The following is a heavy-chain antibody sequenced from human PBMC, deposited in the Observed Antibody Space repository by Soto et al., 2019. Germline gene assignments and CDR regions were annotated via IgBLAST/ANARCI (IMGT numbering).Heavy chain of an antibody. CDR2: VSARGDST. CDR3: AKRTLTAPYPFDY. Sequence: GGSLRLSCAASGFTFNNYPMAWVRQTPGKGLKWVSVVSARGDSTNYADSVRGRFSVSRDNSNNMVYLQMNSLRSEDTAVYYCAKRTLTAPYPFDYWGQGTLVTVSS. V-gene: IGHV3-23*01. CDR1: GFTFNNYP. J-gene: IGHJ4*02.